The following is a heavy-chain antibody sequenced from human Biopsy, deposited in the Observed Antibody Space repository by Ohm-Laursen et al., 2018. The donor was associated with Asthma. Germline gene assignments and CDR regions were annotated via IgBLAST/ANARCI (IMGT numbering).Heavy chain of an antibody. CDR2: INPNSGGT. J-gene: IGHJ4*02. Sequence: SVKVSCKASGYTFTGYYMHWVRQAPGQGLEWMGRINPNSGGTNYAQKFQGRVTMTRDTSTSTVYMELSSLRSEDTAVYYCARRGITGTTLDYWGQGTLVTVSS. CDR1: GYTFTGYY. D-gene: IGHD1-7*01. CDR3: ARRGITGTTLDY. V-gene: IGHV1-2*06.